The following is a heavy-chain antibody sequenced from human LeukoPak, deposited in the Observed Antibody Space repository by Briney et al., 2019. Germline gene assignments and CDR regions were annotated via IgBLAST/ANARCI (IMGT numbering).Heavy chain of an antibody. CDR3: AKDLDTAMVKSYYYFDY. V-gene: IGHV3-7*01. CDR2: INQDGSAK. D-gene: IGHD5-18*01. J-gene: IGHJ4*02. Sequence: GGSLRLSCATSEFTFSAFWMSWVRQAPGKGLEWVANINQDGSAKYYVDSVKGRFTVSRDNAENSLYLQTNSLRAEDTAIYYCAKDLDTAMVKSYYYFDYSGQGTLVTVSS. CDR1: EFTFSAFW.